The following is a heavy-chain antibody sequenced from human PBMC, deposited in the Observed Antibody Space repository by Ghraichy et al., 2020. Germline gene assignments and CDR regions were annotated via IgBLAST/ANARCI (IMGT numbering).Heavy chain of an antibody. Sequence: ESLNISCAASGFTFSSYWMNWVRQAPGKGLEWVANIKQDGSEKYYVDSVKGRFTISRDNAKNSLFLQMNSLRAEDTAVFYCAKGIAMVRGVMSDAFDSWGQGTMVTVSS. CDR2: IKQDGSEK. CDR3: AKGIAMVRGVMSDAFDS. J-gene: IGHJ3*02. D-gene: IGHD3-10*01. CDR1: GFTFSSYW. V-gene: IGHV3-7*01.